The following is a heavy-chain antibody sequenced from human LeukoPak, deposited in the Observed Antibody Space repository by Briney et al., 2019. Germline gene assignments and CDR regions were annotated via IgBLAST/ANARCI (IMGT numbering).Heavy chain of an antibody. CDR1: GYSFTSYW. CDR2: IYPGDSDT. J-gene: IGHJ5*02. Sequence: GESLKISCKGSGYSFTSYWIGWVRPMPGKGLEWMGIIYPGDSDTRYSPSFQGQVTISADKSISTAYLQWSSLKASDTAMYYCARLSPSSFYYYDSSGYYWFDPWGQGTLVTVSS. V-gene: IGHV5-51*01. CDR3: ARLSPSSFYYYDSSGYYWFDP. D-gene: IGHD3-22*01.